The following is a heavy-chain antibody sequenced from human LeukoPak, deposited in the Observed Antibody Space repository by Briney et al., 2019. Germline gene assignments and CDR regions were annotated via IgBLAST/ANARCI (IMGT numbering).Heavy chain of an antibody. J-gene: IGHJ4*02. CDR2: IHYSGST. CDR1: GGSISGYF. D-gene: IGHD3-10*01. CDR3: ARYGITIVRGGKYYFDS. Sequence: SETLSLTCTASGGSISGYFWSWIRQPPGKRLEWIGYIHYSGSTNYNPSLNSRVTVSVDTSKNQFSLRLSSVTAADTAVYYCARYGITIVRGGKYYFDSWGQGTLVTVSS. V-gene: IGHV4-59*08.